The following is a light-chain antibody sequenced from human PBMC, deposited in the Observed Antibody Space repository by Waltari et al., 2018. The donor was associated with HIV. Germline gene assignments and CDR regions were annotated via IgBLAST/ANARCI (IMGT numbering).Light chain of an antibody. CDR1: QSVLYSSNNKKY. V-gene: IGKV4-1*01. CDR3: QQYYSTPIT. J-gene: IGKJ5*01. CDR2: WAS. Sequence: DIVMTQSPDSLAVSLGERATINCKCSQSVLYSSNNKKYLAWYQQKPGQPPKLLIYWASTRESGVPDRFSGSGSGTDFTLTISSLQAEDVAVYYCQQYYSTPITFGQGTRLEIK.